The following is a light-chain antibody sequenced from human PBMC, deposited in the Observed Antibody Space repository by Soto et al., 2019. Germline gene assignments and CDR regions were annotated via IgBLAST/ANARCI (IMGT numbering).Light chain of an antibody. V-gene: IGKV3-20*01. CDR2: GVS. J-gene: IGKJ1*01. CDR1: QSVTSNY. Sequence: EIVLTQSPGTLSLSPGERATLSCRASQSVTSNYLAWYQQKPGQAPRLLIYGVSSRATGIPDRFSGSGSGTDFTLTISRLEPEDFAVYYCQQYGISSRTFGQGTKVDIK. CDR3: QQYGISSRT.